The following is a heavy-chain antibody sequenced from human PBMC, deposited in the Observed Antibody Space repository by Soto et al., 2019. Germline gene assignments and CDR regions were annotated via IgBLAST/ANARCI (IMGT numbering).Heavy chain of an antibody. CDR1: GFTFNTYD. J-gene: IGHJ5*02. V-gene: IGHV3-21*01. D-gene: IGHD2-21*01. CDR3: VRSGTARLLRHSWFDT. CDR2: ITTSSAYI. Sequence: GGSLRLACAASGFTFNTYDMNWVRQAPGKGLEWVSSITTSSAYIYYADSLKGRITISRDNAKNSLFLQMNSLRAEDTAVYYCVRSGTARLLRHSWFDTWGQGTLVTVSS.